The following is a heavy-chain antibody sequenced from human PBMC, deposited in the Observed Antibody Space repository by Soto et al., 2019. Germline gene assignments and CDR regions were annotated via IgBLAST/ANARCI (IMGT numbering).Heavy chain of an antibody. CDR3: ARDCSGGSCYARLVY. V-gene: IGHV1-69*08. D-gene: IGHD2-15*01. CDR1: GGTFSSYT. J-gene: IGHJ4*02. Sequence: QVQLVQSGAEVKKPGSSVKVSCKASGGTFSSYTISWVRQAPGQGLEWMGRIIPFLGIANYAQKFQGRVTITADKSTSTAYMELSSLRSEDTAVYYCARDCSGGSCYARLVYWGQGTLVTVSS. CDR2: IIPFLGIA.